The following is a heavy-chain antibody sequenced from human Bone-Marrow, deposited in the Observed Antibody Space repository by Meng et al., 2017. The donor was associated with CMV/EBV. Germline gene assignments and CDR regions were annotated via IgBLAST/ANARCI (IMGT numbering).Heavy chain of an antibody. D-gene: IGHD1-26*01. V-gene: IGHV4-61*01. CDR3: ARVGATNWYFDL. Sequence: SETLSLTCTVSGGSVSSGSYYWSWIRQPPGKGLEWIGYIYYSGSTYYNPSLKSRITMSIDTSRNQFSLNLSSVTAADTAVYYCARVGATNWYFDLWGRGTLVTVSS. CDR2: IYYSGST. J-gene: IGHJ2*01. CDR1: GGSVSSGSYY.